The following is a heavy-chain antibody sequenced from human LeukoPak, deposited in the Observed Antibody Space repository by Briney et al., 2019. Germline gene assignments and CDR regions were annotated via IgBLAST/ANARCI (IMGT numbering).Heavy chain of an antibody. Sequence: PGGSLRVSCTAAGFSISMYWMKWVRQDPGKGLEWVANIRSDGVEKYYVDSVRGRFTISTDTAKNTLYLQMNSLRADDTAVYYCAREFTGYGNTDYWGQGALVTVSS. CDR2: IRSDGVEK. D-gene: IGHD5-12*01. CDR1: GFSISMYW. J-gene: IGHJ4*02. CDR3: AREFTGYGNTDY. V-gene: IGHV3-7*03.